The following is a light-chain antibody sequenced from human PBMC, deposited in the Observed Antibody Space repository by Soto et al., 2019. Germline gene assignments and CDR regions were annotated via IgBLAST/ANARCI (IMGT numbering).Light chain of an antibody. Sequence: QSALTQPASVSGSPGQSITISSTGTSSDVGGYDYVSWYQQHPGKAPKLIIYEVSNRPSWVSNRFSGSKSGNTASLTISGLQAEDEADYYCSSCRSSTTLVFGGGTKLTVL. CDR1: SSDVGGYDY. J-gene: IGLJ2*01. CDR2: EVS. CDR3: SSCRSSTTLV. V-gene: IGLV2-14*01.